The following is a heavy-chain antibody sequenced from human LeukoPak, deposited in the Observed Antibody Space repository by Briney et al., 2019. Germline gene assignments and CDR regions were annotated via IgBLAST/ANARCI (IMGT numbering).Heavy chain of an antibody. D-gene: IGHD1-26*01. CDR1: GFTFSSYA. V-gene: IGHV3-23*01. Sequence: GGSLRLSCAASGFTFSSYAMSWVRQAPGKGLESVSAISGSGGSTYYADSVKGRFIISRDNSKNTLYLQMNSLRAEDTAVYYCARAPGIYYYYGMDVWGQGTTVTVSS. CDR3: ARAPGIYYYYGMDV. CDR2: ISGSGGST. J-gene: IGHJ6*02.